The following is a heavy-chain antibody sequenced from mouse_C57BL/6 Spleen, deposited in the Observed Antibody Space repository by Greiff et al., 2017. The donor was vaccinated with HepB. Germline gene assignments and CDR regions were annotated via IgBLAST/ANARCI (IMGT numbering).Heavy chain of an antibody. Sequence: VQLQQPGAELVMPGASVKLSCKASGYTFPSYWMHWVKQRPGQGLEWIGEIDPSDSYTNYNQKFKGKSTLTVDKSSSTAYMQLSSLTSEDSAVYDCALGGSGAMDYWGQGTSATVSS. D-gene: IGHD3-2*02. CDR2: IDPSDSYT. J-gene: IGHJ4*01. CDR3: ALGGSGAMDY. CDR1: GYTFPSYW. V-gene: IGHV1-69*01.